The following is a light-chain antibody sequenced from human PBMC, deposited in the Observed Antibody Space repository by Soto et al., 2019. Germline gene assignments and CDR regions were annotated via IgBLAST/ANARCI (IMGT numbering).Light chain of an antibody. Sequence: QSVLTQPPSASGTPGQRVTVSCSGSSSNIGSNHVYWYQQFPGSAPKLLIHSNDQRPSGVPDRFSGSKSGTSASLAISGLRSGDEADYYCAAGDDGLSGVVFGGGTKLTVL. CDR3: AAGDDGLSGVV. V-gene: IGLV1-47*02. CDR2: SND. CDR1: SSNIGSNH. J-gene: IGLJ2*01.